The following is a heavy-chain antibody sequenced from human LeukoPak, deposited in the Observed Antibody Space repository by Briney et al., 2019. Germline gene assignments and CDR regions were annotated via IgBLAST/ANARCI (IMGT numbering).Heavy chain of an antibody. V-gene: IGHV4-31*03. CDR3: ARESVQRGAAGAMGFDP. D-gene: IGHD2-2*01. Sequence: SETLSLTCTVSDGSISSGGYYWNWIRQHPGNGLECIGYIYYSGSTYYNPSLKSRVTISVDTSKNQFSLKLSSVTAADTAVYYCARESVQRGAAGAMGFDPWGQGALVTVSS. J-gene: IGHJ5*02. CDR1: DGSISSGGYY. CDR2: IYYSGST.